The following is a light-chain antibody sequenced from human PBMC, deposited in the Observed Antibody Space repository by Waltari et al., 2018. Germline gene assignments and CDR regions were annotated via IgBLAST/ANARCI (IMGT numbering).Light chain of an antibody. CDR3: SSYAGSNNLV. CDR1: SSDVGGYNY. CDR2: EVS. Sequence: QSALTQPPSASGSPGQSVTISCTGTSSDVGGYNYVSWYQQHPGKAPKPLIYEVSKRPSGVPDRFSGSKSGNTVSLTVSGLQAEDEADYYGSSYAGSNNLVFGGGTKLTVL. V-gene: IGLV2-8*01. J-gene: IGLJ2*01.